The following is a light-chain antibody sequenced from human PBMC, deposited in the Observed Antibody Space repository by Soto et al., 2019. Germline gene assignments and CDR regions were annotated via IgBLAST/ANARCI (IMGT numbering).Light chain of an antibody. CDR2: KAS. V-gene: IGKV1-5*03. CDR3: QQFKSGTWT. J-gene: IGKJ1*01. Sequence: DIQMTQSPSTPSGSVGDRVTITCRASQTISSWLAWYQQKPGKAPKLLIYKASTLKSGVPSRFSGSGSATEFILTINGLQPEDFATYFCQQFKSGTWTFGQGTKVDIK. CDR1: QTISSW.